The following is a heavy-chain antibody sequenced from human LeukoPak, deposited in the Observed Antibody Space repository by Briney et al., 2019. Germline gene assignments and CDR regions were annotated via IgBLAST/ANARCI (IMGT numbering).Heavy chain of an antibody. CDR2: ISVSGGGT. CDR3: ARGAYGDYDY. Sequence: GGSLRLSCAASGFTFSDYYMSWIRQAPGKGLEWVSAISVSGGGTYYADSVKGRFTISRDNSKNTLYLEMNSLRAEDTATYYCARGAYGDYDYWGQGTLVTVSS. V-gene: IGHV3-23*01. CDR1: GFTFSDYY. D-gene: IGHD4-17*01. J-gene: IGHJ4*02.